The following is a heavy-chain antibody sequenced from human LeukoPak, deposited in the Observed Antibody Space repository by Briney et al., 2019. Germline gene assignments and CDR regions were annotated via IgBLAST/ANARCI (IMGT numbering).Heavy chain of an antibody. D-gene: IGHD6-19*01. J-gene: IGHJ4*02. CDR1: GGSISTYY. CDR2: INHSGST. CDR3: ARRWLGFDY. Sequence: SETLSLTCTVSGGSISTYYWSWIRQPPGKGLEWIGEINHSGSTNYNPSLKSRVTISVDTSKNQFSLKLSSVTAADTAVYYCARRWLGFDYWGQGTLVTVSS. V-gene: IGHV4-34*01.